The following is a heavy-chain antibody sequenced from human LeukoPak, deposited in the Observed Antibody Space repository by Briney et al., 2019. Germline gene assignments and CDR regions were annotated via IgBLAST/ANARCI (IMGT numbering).Heavy chain of an antibody. J-gene: IGHJ3*02. CDR1: GYTFTGYY. D-gene: IGHD1-26*01. CDR2: INPNTGGT. Sequence: ASVKVSFKASGYTFTGYYMYWVRQAPGRGLEWMGWINPNTGGTNYAQKFQGRVTMTGDTPISTVYMELSRLTSDDAAVYYCARDRGSYFHDAFDIWGQGTMVTVSS. CDR3: ARDRGSYFHDAFDI. V-gene: IGHV1-2*02.